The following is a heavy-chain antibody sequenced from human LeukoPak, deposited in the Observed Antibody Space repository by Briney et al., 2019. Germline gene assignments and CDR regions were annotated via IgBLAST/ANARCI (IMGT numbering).Heavy chain of an antibody. CDR1: GFTFSSYA. CDR3: AEWLTLHYGDPTYYYYSGMDV. D-gene: IGHD4-17*01. CDR2: ISGSGGST. J-gene: IGHJ6*04. V-gene: IGHV3-23*01. Sequence: GGSLRLSCAASGFTFSSYAMSWVREAPGKGLECVSAISGSGGSTYYADSVKGRFTISRDNSKNTLYLQMNSLRAEDTAVYYCAEWLTLHYGDPTYYYYSGMDVWGKGTPVTVSS.